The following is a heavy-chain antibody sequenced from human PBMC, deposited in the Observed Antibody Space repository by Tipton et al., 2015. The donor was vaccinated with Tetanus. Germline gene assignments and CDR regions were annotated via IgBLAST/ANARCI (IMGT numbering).Heavy chain of an antibody. CDR1: GGSISSGGYY. V-gene: IGHV4-61*08. Sequence: TLSLTCTVSGGSISSGGYYWSWIRQHPGKGLEWIGYTYYSGSTNYNPSLKSRVTISVDTSKNQFSLKLSSVTAADTAVYYCARGRPSYYYYGMDVLGQGTTVTVSS. CDR2: TYYSGST. J-gene: IGHJ6*02. CDR3: ARGRPSYYYYGMDV.